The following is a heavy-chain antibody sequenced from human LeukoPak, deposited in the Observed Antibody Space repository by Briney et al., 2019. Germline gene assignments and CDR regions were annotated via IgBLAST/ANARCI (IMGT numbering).Heavy chain of an antibody. V-gene: IGHV3-48*02. CDR3: ARDDYGGNSGDY. Sequence: GGSLRLSCAASGFTFSTYGMNWVRQAPGKGLEWVSYIGTSSSTIYYADSVKGRFTISRDNAKNSLYLQMNSLRDEDTAVYYCARDDYGGNSGDYWGQGTLVTVSS. CDR2: IGTSSSTI. D-gene: IGHD4-23*01. CDR1: GFTFSTYG. J-gene: IGHJ4*02.